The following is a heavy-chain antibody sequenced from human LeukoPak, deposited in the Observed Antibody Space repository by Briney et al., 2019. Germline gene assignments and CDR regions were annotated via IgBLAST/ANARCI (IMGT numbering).Heavy chain of an antibody. CDR2: IRYDGSNK. CDR3: AKTWITIFGVVIHFDY. Sequence: GGSLRLSCAASGFTFSSYGMHWVRQAPGKGLEWAAFIRYDGSNKYYADSVKGRFTVSRDNSKNTLYLQMNSLRAEDTAVYYCAKTWITIFGVVIHFDYWGQGTLVTVSS. D-gene: IGHD3-3*01. CDR1: GFTFSSYG. V-gene: IGHV3-30*02. J-gene: IGHJ4*02.